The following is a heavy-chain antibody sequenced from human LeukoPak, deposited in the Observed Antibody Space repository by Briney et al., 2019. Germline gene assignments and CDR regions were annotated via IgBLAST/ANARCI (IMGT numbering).Heavy chain of an antibody. J-gene: IGHJ2*01. CDR3: AREERDGYNYYWYFDL. D-gene: IGHD5-24*01. Sequence: GGSLRLSCAASGFTFSDHYMDWVRQAPGKGLEWVGRVRNKVNGYTSQYGASVKGRFTISRDDSKNSLYLQMNSLRAEDTAVYYCAREERDGYNYYWYFDLWGRGTLVTVSS. CDR2: VRNKVNGYTS. CDR1: GFTFSDHY. V-gene: IGHV3-72*01.